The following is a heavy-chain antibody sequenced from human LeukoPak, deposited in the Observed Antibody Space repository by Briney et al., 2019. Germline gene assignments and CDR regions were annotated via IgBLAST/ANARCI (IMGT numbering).Heavy chain of an antibody. D-gene: IGHD3-22*01. Sequence: SETLSLTCSVSGDSVSRSDSYWDWIRQPPGKGLQWIGTIYYSGRTYFSPSLKSRVTMSVDTSNNQFSLNLRSVTAADTAVYYCARRRYYDGSGYLEWGQGTLLSVSS. CDR1: GDSVSRSDSY. J-gene: IGHJ1*01. V-gene: IGHV4-39*01. CDR2: IYYSGRT. CDR3: ARRRYYDGSGYLE.